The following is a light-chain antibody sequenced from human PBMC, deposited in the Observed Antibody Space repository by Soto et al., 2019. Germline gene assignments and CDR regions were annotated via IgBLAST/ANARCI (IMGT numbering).Light chain of an antibody. Sequence: ESGLTQSPGTLSLSPGERATLSCRASQSVSGNYLAWYQQKPGQAPRLLISGASSWTTGIPARCSGSGSGTYFALTISRLEPEDVAVYYCEQYGGSPLVTFGGGTKVVI. CDR2: GAS. V-gene: IGKV3-20*01. J-gene: IGKJ4*01. CDR3: EQYGGSPLVT. CDR1: QSVSGNY.